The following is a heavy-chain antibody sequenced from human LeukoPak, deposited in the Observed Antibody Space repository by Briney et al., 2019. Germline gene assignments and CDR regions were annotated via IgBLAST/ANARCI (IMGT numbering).Heavy chain of an antibody. CDR2: SRNRAKSYTT. CDR1: GFMFRDAA. Sequence: PGGSLRLSCAASGFMFRDAAMTWVRQAPGKGLEWVGRSRNRAKSYTTDYAASVKGRFTISRDDSKSTLYLQMNSLETEDTAVYYCSRDATGDHWGQGTLVSVSS. CDR3: SRDATGDH. J-gene: IGHJ4*02. V-gene: IGHV3-72*01.